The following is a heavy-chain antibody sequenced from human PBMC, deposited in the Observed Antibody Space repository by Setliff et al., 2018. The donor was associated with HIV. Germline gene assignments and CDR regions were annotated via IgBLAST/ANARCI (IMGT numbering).Heavy chain of an antibody. D-gene: IGHD2-15*01. CDR1: GGSISLYY. CDR2: IYYSGTT. CDR3: AKELKSMVVGGRNRYFDL. V-gene: IGHV4-59*01. J-gene: IGHJ2*01. Sequence: PSETLSLTCTVSGGSISLYYWSWIRQHPGKGLEWIGYIYYSGTTNYNPSLKSRVTISVDTSKNQISLNLTSLTAADTAVYYCAKELKSMVVGGRNRYFDLWGRGTLVTVSS.